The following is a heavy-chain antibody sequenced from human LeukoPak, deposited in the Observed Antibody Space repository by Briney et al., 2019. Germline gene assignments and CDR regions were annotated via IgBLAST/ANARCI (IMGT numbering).Heavy chain of an antibody. CDR3: ARAGYYYDSSGYPYYFDY. J-gene: IGHJ4*02. Sequence: GGSLRLSCAASGFTVSSNYMSWVRQAPGKGLEWVSVIYSGGSTYYADSVKGRFTISRDNSKSTLYLQMNSLRAEDTAVYYCARAGYYYDSSGYPYYFDYWGQGTLVTVSS. CDR2: IYSGGST. D-gene: IGHD3-22*01. V-gene: IGHV3-66*02. CDR1: GFTVSSNY.